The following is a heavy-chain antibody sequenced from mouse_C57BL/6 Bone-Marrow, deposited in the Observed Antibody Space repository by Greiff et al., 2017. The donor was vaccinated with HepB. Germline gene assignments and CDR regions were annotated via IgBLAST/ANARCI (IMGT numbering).Heavy chain of an antibody. V-gene: IGHV5-17*01. CDR3: ARGGYYGSSSYAMDY. CDR1: GFTFSDYG. Sequence: EVQGVESGGGLVKPGGSLKLSCAASGFTFSDYGMHWVRQAPEKGLEWVAYISSGSSTIYYADTVKGRFTISRDNAKNTLFLQMTSLRSEDTAMYYCARGGYYGSSSYAMDYWGQGTSVTVSS. D-gene: IGHD1-1*01. J-gene: IGHJ4*01. CDR2: ISSGSSTI.